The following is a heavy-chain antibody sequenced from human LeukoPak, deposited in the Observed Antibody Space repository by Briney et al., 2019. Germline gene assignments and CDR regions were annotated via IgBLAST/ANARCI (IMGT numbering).Heavy chain of an antibody. J-gene: IGHJ3*02. CDR2: INSDGSTT. V-gene: IGHV3-74*01. D-gene: IGHD3-10*01. CDR1: GFTFSSYW. CDR3: ARESVFYGSGTYYNLRDAFDI. Sequence: GGSLRLSCAASGFTFSSYWMHWVRQAPGKGLVWVSHINSDGSTTTYADSVRGRFTISRDNAKNTLYLQMNSLRVEDTAVYYCARESVFYGSGTYYNLRDAFDIWGQGTMVTVSS.